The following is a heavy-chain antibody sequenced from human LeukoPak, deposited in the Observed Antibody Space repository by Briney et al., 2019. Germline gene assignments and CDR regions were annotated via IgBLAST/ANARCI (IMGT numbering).Heavy chain of an antibody. V-gene: IGHV3-23*01. J-gene: IGHJ3*02. CDR1: GFTFSSYA. CDR3: ARAGAAHDAFDI. D-gene: IGHD3-10*01. CDR2: ISGSGGST. Sequence: GGSLRLSCAASGFTFSSYAMSWVRQAPGKGLEWVSAISGSGGSTYYADSVKGRFTISRDNSKNTLYLQMNSLRAEDTAVYYCARAGAAHDAFDIWGQGTMVTVSS.